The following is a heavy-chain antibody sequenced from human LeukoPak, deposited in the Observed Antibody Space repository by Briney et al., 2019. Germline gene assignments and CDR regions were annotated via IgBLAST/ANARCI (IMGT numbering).Heavy chain of an antibody. D-gene: IGHD3-22*01. CDR2: IYYSGST. J-gene: IGHJ3*02. Sequence: PSETLSLTCTVSGGSISSGGYYWSWIRQHPGKGLEWIGYIYYSGSTYYNPSLKSRVTISVDTSKNQFSLKLSSVTAADTAVYYCARGVVARGAFDIWGQGTMVTVSS. CDR3: ARGVVARGAFDI. V-gene: IGHV4-31*03. CDR1: GGSISSGGYY.